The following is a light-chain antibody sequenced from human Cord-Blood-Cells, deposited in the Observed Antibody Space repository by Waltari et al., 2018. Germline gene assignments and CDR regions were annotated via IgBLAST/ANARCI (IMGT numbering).Light chain of an antibody. V-gene: IGLV1-44*01. CDR1: SSNIGSNT. CDR2: TTH. Sequence: SVLTQPPSASETPGQRVTISCSGSSSNIGSNTVDWYPLLPGTAPKILIYTTHPRPSGVPDRFSVSKAGSSVALASSGLRAEDGADYYFAAWDDSLNGVVFGGGTNLTVL. CDR3: AAWDDSLNGVV. J-gene: IGLJ2*01.